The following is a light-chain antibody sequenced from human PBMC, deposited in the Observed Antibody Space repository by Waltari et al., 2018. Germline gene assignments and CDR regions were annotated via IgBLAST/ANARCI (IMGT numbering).Light chain of an antibody. V-gene: IGKV4-1*01. CDR1: QSVLNRANNENY. CDR3: QQYYSPPLT. Sequence: DIVMTQSPDSLAVSLGERAAINCKSSQSVLNRANNENYLTWYQKKPTPPPKLLIYWASTRESGVPDRFSGSGSGTDFTLTISSLQAEDVAVYYCQQYYSPPLTFGGGTKVEIK. CDR2: WAS. J-gene: IGKJ4*01.